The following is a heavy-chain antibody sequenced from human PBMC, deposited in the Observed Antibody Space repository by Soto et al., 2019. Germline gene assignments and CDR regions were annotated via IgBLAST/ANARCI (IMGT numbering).Heavy chain of an antibody. CDR2: IYYSGST. CDR1: GGSISSGDYY. CDR3: ASNSHGYTFYDY. J-gene: IGHJ4*02. Sequence: QVQLQESGPGLVKPSQTLSLTCTVSGGSISSGDYYWSWIRQPPGKGPEWIGYIYYSGSTYYDPSLKSRVTISVDPSKNQFSLKLSSVTAADTAVYYSASNSHGYTFYDYWGQGTLVTVSS. V-gene: IGHV4-30-4*01. D-gene: IGHD5-18*01.